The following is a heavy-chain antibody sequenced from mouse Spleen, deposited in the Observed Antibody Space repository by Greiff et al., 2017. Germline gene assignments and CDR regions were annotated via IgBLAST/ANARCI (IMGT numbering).Heavy chain of an antibody. J-gene: IGHJ2*01. CDR3: ARGYYQLDY. D-gene: IGHD2-3*01. Sequence: QVQLQQPGAELVRPGSSVKLSCKASGYTFTSYWMDWVKQRPGQGLEWIGNIYPSDSETHYNQKFKDKATLTVDKSSSTAYMQLSSLTSEDSAVYYCARGYYQLDYWGQGTTLTVSS. V-gene: IGHV1-61*01. CDR1: GYTFTSYW. CDR2: IYPSDSET.